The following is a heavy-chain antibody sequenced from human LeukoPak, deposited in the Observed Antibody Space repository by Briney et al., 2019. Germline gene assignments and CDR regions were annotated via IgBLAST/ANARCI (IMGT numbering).Heavy chain of an antibody. J-gene: IGHJ6*02. Sequence: PGGSLRLSCATSGFTFSSYSMNWVRQAPGKGLEWVAVISYDGSNKYYADSVKGRFTISRDNSKNTLYLQMNSLRAEDTAVYYCARERQYYYDSSGYYYGMDVWGQGTTVTVSS. CDR2: ISYDGSNK. V-gene: IGHV3-30*03. CDR1: GFTFSSYS. CDR3: ARERQYYYDSSGYYYGMDV. D-gene: IGHD3-22*01.